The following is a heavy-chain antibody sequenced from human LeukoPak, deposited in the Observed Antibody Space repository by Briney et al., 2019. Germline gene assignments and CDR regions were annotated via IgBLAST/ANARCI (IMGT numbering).Heavy chain of an antibody. CDR3: VRDAIAAAGTGG. V-gene: IGHV1-2*02. D-gene: IGHD6-13*01. Sequence: ASVKVSCKASGYTFTGYYMHWVRQAPGQGLEWMGRINPKSGGTNYAQNFQGRVTMTRDTSISTAYMELSGLRSDDRAVYYCVRDAIAAAGTGGWGQGTLVTVSS. CDR2: INPKSGGT. J-gene: IGHJ4*02. CDR1: GYTFTGYY.